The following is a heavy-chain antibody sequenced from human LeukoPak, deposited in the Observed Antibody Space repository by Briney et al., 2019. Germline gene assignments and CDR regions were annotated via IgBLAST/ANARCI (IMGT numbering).Heavy chain of an antibody. CDR1: GFTFSSFG. V-gene: IGHV3-33*06. CDR3: AKGGLGDCSSSSCLYYFDY. Sequence: GGSLRLSCAASGFTFSSFGMHWVRQAPGKGLEWVAVIWYDGSNKYYADSVKGRFTISRDNSKNTLYLQMNSLRAEDTAVYYCAKGGLGDCSSSSCLYYFDYWGQGTLVTVSP. J-gene: IGHJ4*02. CDR2: IWYDGSNK. D-gene: IGHD2-15*01.